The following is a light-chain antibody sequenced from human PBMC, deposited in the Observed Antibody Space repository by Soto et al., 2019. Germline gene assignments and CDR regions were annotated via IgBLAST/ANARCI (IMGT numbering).Light chain of an antibody. CDR2: GIS. V-gene: IGKV3-20*01. Sequence: EIVLTQSPGTLSLSPGERATLSCRASHTISSSYLAWYQQKPGQAPRLLMYGISRRATGIPDRFSGSGSGTDFTLTITRLEPEDFAVYYCQQYVTSSPRRFGQGTKVAIK. CDR1: HTISSSY. J-gene: IGKJ1*01. CDR3: QQYVTSSPRR.